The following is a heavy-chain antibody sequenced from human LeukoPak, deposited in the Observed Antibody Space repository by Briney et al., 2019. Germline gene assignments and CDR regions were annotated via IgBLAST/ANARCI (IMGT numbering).Heavy chain of an antibody. Sequence: GGSLRLSCAASGFTFSSYAMHWVRQAPGKGLEWVAVIWYDGSNKFYADSAKGRFTVSRDNSKNTLYLQMNSLRAEDTAVFYCARQSPLDLYFDYWGQGTLVTVSS. CDR2: IWYDGSNK. V-gene: IGHV3-33*08. J-gene: IGHJ4*02. CDR3: ARQSPLDLYFDY. D-gene: IGHD1-1*01. CDR1: GFTFSSYA.